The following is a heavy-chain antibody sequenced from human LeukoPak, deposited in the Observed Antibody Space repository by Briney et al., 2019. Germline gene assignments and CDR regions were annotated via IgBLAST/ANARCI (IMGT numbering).Heavy chain of an antibody. V-gene: IGHV3-33*01. CDR3: ARDDTNWGRHFGY. CDR2: IWYDGSNK. CDR1: GFTFSSYG. D-gene: IGHD7-27*01. Sequence: PGGSLRLSCAASGFTFSSYGMHWVRQAPGKGLEWVAVIWYDGSNKYYADSVKGRFTISRDNSKNTLYLQMNSLRAEDTAVYYSARDDTNWGRHFGYWGQGTLVTVSS. J-gene: IGHJ4*02.